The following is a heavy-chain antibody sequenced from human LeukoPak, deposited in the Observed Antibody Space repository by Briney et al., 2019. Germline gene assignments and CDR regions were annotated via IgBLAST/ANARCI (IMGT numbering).Heavy chain of an antibody. CDR1: GGSISSSNW. V-gene: IGHV4-4*02. Sequence: TSETLSLTRAVSGGSISSSNWWSWVRQPPGQGLEWIGEIYHGGSTNYNPSLKSRVIISVDKSKNQFSLKLSSVTAADTAVYYCARVSAGKHFDYWGQGTLVTVSS. CDR3: ARVSAGKHFDY. J-gene: IGHJ4*02. CDR2: IYHGGST.